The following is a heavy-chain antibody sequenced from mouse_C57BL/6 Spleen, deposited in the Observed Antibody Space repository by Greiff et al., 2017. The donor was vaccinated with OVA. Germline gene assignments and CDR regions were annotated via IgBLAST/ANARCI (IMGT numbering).Heavy chain of an antibody. Sequence: EVKLVESGGGLVKPGGSLKLSCAASGFTFSSYAMSWVRQTPEKRLEWVATISDGGSYTYYPDNVKGRFTISRDNAKNNLYLQMSHLKSEDTAMYYCAREGSSGYGWFAYWGQGTLVTVSA. J-gene: IGHJ3*01. CDR2: ISDGGSYT. V-gene: IGHV5-4*01. CDR1: GFTFSSYA. D-gene: IGHD3-2*02. CDR3: AREGSSGYGWFAY.